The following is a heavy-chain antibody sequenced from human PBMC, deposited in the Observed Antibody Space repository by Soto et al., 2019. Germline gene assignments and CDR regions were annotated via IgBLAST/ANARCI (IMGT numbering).Heavy chain of an antibody. CDR3: AHRAPGVVGEPPRKWCHP. CDR1: GFSLSTSGVG. D-gene: IGHD4-17*01. CDR2: IYWDDDK. Sequence: QITLKESGPTLVKPTQTLTLTCTLSGFSLSTSGVGVAWLRQPPGKALEWLALIYWDDDKRYSPSLKSRLTVTKDTSKNQVVLTMTNMHPVDTGTYFCAHRAPGVVGEPPRKWCHPWGQGTLVTVSS. J-gene: IGHJ5*02. V-gene: IGHV2-5*02.